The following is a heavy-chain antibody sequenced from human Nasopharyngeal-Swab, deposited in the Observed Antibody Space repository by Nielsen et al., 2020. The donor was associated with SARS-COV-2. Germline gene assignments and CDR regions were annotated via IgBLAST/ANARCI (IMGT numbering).Heavy chain of an antibody. CDR2: ISSSSSYI. CDR3: ARDGLDYDFWSAYFMDV. D-gene: IGHD3-3*01. Sequence: GESMKFSCAASGFTFNNYNFNWVRQAPGKGLEWVSSISSSSSYIYYADSVKGRFTISRDNAKNSLYLQMNRLRAEDTAVYYCARDGLDYDFWSAYFMDVWGQGTTVTVSS. J-gene: IGHJ6*02. CDR1: GFTFNNYN. V-gene: IGHV3-21*01.